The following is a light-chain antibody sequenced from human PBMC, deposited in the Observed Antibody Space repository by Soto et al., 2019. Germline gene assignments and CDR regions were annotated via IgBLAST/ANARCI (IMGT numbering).Light chain of an antibody. CDR3: SSFASTHTYG. V-gene: IGLV2-14*03. CDR1: SSDVAFYNH. CDR2: DVN. J-gene: IGLJ1*01. Sequence: QSVLTQPASVSGSPGQSITISCTGTSSDVAFYNHVSWYQQHPGKAPNLLIYDVNNRPSGVSHRFSGSKSGNTASLTISGLQAEDEADYYCSSFASTHTYGCGTGSKGTVL.